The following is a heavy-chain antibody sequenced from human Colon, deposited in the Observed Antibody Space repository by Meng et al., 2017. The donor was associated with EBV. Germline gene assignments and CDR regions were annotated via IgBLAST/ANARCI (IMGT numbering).Heavy chain of an antibody. Sequence: QVQLVGSGGGVVQPGMYLRVSCVVSGFSVSKYGMHWVRQAPGKGLEWVALISPNGIWYANSVKGRFSVSRDNSKNTVYLQMKSLRGEDTALYYCARDGIGWYPGDYWGQGTLVTVSS. D-gene: IGHD6-19*01. CDR2: ISPNGI. J-gene: IGHJ4*02. CDR3: ARDGIGWYPGDY. CDR1: GFSVSKYG. V-gene: IGHV3-30*03.